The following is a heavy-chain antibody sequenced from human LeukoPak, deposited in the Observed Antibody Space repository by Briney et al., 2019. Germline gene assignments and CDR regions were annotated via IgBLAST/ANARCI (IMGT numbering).Heavy chain of an antibody. CDR2: IIPIFGTA. Sequence: SVKVSCKASGGTFSSYAISWVRQAPGQGLEWMGGIIPIFGTASYAQKFQDRVTITADESTSTAYMELSSLRSEDTAVYYCARDYYDSSGSPYYFDYWGQGTLVTVSS. D-gene: IGHD3-22*01. J-gene: IGHJ4*02. CDR3: ARDYYDSSGSPYYFDY. V-gene: IGHV1-69*13. CDR1: GGTFSSYA.